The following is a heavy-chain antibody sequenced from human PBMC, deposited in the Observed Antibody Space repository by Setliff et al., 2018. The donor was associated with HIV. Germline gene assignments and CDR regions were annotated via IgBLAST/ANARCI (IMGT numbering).Heavy chain of an antibody. CDR2: IYNDGSKK. Sequence: PGGSLRLSCAASGFTFSYYSMYWVRQAPGKGLEWVALIYNDGSKKYYADSVKGRFTISRDNSKNTLYLQMNSLSAEDTALYYCANLIGEADTPYWGQGTLVTVSS. V-gene: IGHV3-33*06. J-gene: IGHJ4*02. CDR1: GFTFSYYS. D-gene: IGHD6-13*01. CDR3: ANLIGEADTPY.